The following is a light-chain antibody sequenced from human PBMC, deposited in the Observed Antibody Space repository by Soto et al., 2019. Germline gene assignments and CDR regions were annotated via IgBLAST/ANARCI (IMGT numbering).Light chain of an antibody. CDR2: GAS. CDR1: QSVRSSY. CDR3: QQYGNSGT. Sequence: IVLPQSPGTLSLSPGERATLSCRASQSVRSSYLAWYQQKPGQAPRLLIYGASNRATGIPDRFSGSGSGTDFTLTISRLEPEDFAVYYCQQYGNSGTFGQGTKV. V-gene: IGKV3-20*01. J-gene: IGKJ1*01.